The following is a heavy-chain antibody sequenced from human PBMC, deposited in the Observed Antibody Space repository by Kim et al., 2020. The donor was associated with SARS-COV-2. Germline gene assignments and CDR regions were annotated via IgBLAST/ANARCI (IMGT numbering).Heavy chain of an antibody. V-gene: IGHV3-74*01. D-gene: IGHD3-22*01. CDR2: INTDGSST. Sequence: GGSLRLSCAASGFTFSTYWMHWVRQAPGKGLVWVSRINTDGSSTRYADSVEGRFTISRDNAKNTLYLQMNSLRAEDTAVYYCARAKTYYYESSGYPLAFDIWGQGTMVTVSS. CDR1: GFTFSTYW. J-gene: IGHJ3*02. CDR3: ARAKTYYYESSGYPLAFDI.